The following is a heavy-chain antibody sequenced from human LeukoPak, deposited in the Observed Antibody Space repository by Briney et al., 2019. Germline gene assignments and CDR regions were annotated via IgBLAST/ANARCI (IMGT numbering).Heavy chain of an antibody. V-gene: IGHV4-31*03. J-gene: IGHJ5*02. CDR1: GGSISSGGYY. D-gene: IGHD1-1*01. CDR2: IYYSGST. Sequence: SETLSLTCTVSGGSISSGGYYWSWIRKHPGKGLEWIGYIYYSGSTYYNPSLKSRVTVSVDTSKNQFSLKLSSVTAADTAVYYCARDSARYSSWFDPWGQGTLVTVSS. CDR3: ARDSARYSSWFDP.